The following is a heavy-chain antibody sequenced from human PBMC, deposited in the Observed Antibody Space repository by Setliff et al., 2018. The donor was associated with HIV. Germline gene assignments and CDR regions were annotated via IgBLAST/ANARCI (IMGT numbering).Heavy chain of an antibody. J-gene: IGHJ6*02. CDR2: FHYSGSA. V-gene: IGHV4-39*01. D-gene: IGHD5-18*01. CDR1: GGSISSTTYY. CDR3: ARGLSVYSYANVYYYHGMDV. Sequence: PSETLSLTCTVSGGSISSTTYYWGWIRQPPGKGLEWIGSFHYSGSASYNPSLKSRVAISVDTSKSQFSLKMTSVTAADTAVYYCARGLSVYSYANVYYYHGMDVWGQGTTVTVPS.